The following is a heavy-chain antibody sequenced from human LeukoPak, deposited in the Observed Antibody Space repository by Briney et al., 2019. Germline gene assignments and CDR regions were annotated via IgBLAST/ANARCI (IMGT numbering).Heavy chain of an antibody. CDR1: GFTFSTYW. Sequence: SGGSLRLSCAGSGFTFSTYWMHWVRQAPGKGLVWVSRISSDGRSTSYADSVKGRFTISRDNAKNSLYLQMNSLRAEDTAVYYCARGEYGSGSYHIDYWGQGTLVTVSS. CDR2: ISSDGRST. J-gene: IGHJ4*02. CDR3: ARGEYGSGSYHIDY. V-gene: IGHV3-74*01. D-gene: IGHD3-10*01.